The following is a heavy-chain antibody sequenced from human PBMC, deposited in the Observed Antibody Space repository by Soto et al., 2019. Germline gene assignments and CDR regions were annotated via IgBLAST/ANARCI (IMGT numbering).Heavy chain of an antibody. Sequence: GGSLRLSCAASGFTFSSYSMNWVRQAPGKGLECVSSISSSSSYIYYADSVKGRFTISRDNAKNSLYLQMNSLRAEDTAVYYCARDQRGRMAAAGVIYYYYYGMDVWGQGTTVTVSS. CDR3: ARDQRGRMAAAGVIYYYYYGMDV. J-gene: IGHJ6*02. CDR2: ISSSSSYI. D-gene: IGHD6-13*01. V-gene: IGHV3-21*01. CDR1: GFTFSSYS.